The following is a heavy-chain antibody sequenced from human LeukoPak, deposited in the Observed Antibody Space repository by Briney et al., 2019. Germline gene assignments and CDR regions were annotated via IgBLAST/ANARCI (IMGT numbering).Heavy chain of an antibody. V-gene: IGHV3-23*01. J-gene: IGHJ4*02. CDR3: AKIRDSSGYYYPVFGY. CDR2: ISGSGGST. D-gene: IGHD3-22*01. CDR1: GFTFSSYW. Sequence: GGSLRLSCAASGFTFSSYWMSWVRQAPGKGLEWVSAISGSGGSTYYADSVKGRFTISRDNSKNTLYLQMNSLRAEDTAVYYCAKIRDSSGYYYPVFGYWGQGTLVTVSS.